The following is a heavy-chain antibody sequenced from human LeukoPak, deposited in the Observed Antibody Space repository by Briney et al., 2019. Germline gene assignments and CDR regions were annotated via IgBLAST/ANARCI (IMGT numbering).Heavy chain of an antibody. CDR2: FSGSGGNT. V-gene: IGHV3-23*01. CDR3: ARDLGIAARPVFDQ. J-gene: IGHJ4*02. Sequence: GGSLRLSCAASGFTFSNYAMNWVRQAPGKGLEWVSTFSGSGGNTYYADSVKGRFTISRDDSKNTLYPQVDSLRAEDTAVYYCARDLGIAARPVFDQWGQGTLVTVSS. CDR1: GFTFSNYA. D-gene: IGHD6-6*01.